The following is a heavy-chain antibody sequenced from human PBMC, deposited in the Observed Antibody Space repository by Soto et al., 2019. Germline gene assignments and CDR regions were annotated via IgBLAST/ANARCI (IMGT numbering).Heavy chain of an antibody. CDR2: ISDSGNT. V-gene: IGHV4-39*01. D-gene: IGHD1-26*01. CDR3: ARRDYIGSYPFDH. J-gene: IGHJ4*02. CDR1: GDSLSSRSHH. Sequence: PSETLSLTCTVSGDSLSSRSHHWGWIRQAPGRGLEWIGTISDSGNTYSNSSLRGRVTISVDPAKNQFTLRLTAVTAADTAVYYCARRDYIGSYPFDHWGQGALVTVSS.